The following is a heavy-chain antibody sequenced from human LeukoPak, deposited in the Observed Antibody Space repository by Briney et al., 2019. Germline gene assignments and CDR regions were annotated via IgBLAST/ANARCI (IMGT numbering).Heavy chain of an antibody. V-gene: IGHV3-23*01. J-gene: IGHJ4*02. Sequence: GGSLRLSCAASGFTFTSYAMSWVRQAPGKGLEWVSAISAPGGATYYADSVRGRFTISRDNSRNTLYPQMNSLTAEDTAVYYCAKGKNGDYAPFDYWGQGTLVTVSS. CDR3: AKGKNGDYAPFDY. D-gene: IGHD4-17*01. CDR2: ISAPGGAT. CDR1: GFTFTSYA.